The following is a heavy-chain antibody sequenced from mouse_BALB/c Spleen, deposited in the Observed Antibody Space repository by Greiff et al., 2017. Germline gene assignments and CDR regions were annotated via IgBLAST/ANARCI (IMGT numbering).Heavy chain of an antibody. CDR2: ISYDGSN. CDR1: GYSITSGYY. V-gene: IGHV3-6*02. J-gene: IGHJ2*01. Sequence: EVQLQESGPGLVKPSQSLSLTCSVTGYSITSGYYWNWIRQFPGNKLEWMGYISYDGSNNYNPSLKNRISITRDTSKNQFFLKLNSVTTEDTATYYCARGDYDYERGFDYWGQGTTLTVSS. CDR3: ARGDYDYERGFDY. D-gene: IGHD2-4*01.